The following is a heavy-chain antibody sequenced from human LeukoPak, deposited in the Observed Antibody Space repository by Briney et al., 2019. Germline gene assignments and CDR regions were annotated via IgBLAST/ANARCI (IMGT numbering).Heavy chain of an antibody. D-gene: IGHD3-22*01. CDR3: ARHSRFYYDSSGHACFDY. CDR1: GGSISNYY. J-gene: IGHJ4*02. V-gene: IGHV4-59*08. CDR2: IYYTGST. Sequence: SETLSLTCTVSGGSISNYYWSWIRQPPGKGLEWIGYIYYTGSTNYNPSLKSRVTISVDTSKNQFSLKLSSVTAADTAVYYCARHSRFYYDSSGHACFDYWGQGTLVTVSS.